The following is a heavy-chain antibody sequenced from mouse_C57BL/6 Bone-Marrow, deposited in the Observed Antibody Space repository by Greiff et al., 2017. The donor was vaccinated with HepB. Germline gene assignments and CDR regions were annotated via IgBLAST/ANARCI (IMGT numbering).Heavy chain of an antibody. CDR1: GYTFTSYG. J-gene: IGHJ4*01. CDR3: ARGRAYGYAMDY. V-gene: IGHV1-81*01. D-gene: IGHD1-1*02. CDR2: IYPRSGNT. Sequence: QVQLQQSGAELARPGASVKLSCKASGYTFTSYGISWVKQRTGQGLEWIGEIYPRSGNTYYNEKFKGKAALTADKSSSTAYMELRSLTSEDSAVYFCARGRAYGYAMDYWGQGTSVTVSS.